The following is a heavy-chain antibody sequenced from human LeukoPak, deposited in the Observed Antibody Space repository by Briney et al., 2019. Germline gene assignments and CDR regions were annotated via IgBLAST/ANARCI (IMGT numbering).Heavy chain of an antibody. Sequence: GASVKVSCKTSGYTFSEYAITWVRQAPGQGLEWMGWISGYNGNTNYAQKLQGRVTMTIDTSTSTAYMEVRSLRSDDTAVYYCARGGSADCSSTSCFDPWGQGTLVTVSS. CDR1: GYTFSEYA. J-gene: IGHJ5*02. CDR3: ARGGSADCSSTSCFDP. CDR2: ISGYNGNT. V-gene: IGHV1-18*01. D-gene: IGHD2-2*01.